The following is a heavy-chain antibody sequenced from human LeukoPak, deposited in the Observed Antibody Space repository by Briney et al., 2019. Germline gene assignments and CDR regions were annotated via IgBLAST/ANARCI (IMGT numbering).Heavy chain of an antibody. V-gene: IGHV3-33*08. CDR3: ARAGDAFDI. J-gene: IGHJ3*02. Sequence: PGGSLRLSCAVSGFTFDDYGMSGVRHAPGKGVVWVAFIWYDCRCKNYTDSVKGRFTISREKSKNTLYLQINSQTAKGRRTYYFARAGDAFDIWGQGTLVTVSS. CDR2: IWYDCRCK. CDR1: GFTFDDYG.